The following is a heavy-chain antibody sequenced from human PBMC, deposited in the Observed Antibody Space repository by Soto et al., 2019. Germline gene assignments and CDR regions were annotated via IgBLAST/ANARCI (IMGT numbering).Heavy chain of an antibody. D-gene: IGHD2-15*01. Sequence: TSETLSLTCAVYGGSFSGYYWGWIRQPPGKGLEWIGSIYYSGSTYYNPSLKSRVTISVDTSKNQFSLKLSSVTAADTAVYYCAAPLLNYYYYGMDVWGQGTTVTVSS. J-gene: IGHJ6*02. CDR3: AAPLLNYYYYGMDV. CDR1: GGSFSGYY. CDR2: IYYSGST. V-gene: IGHV4-39*01.